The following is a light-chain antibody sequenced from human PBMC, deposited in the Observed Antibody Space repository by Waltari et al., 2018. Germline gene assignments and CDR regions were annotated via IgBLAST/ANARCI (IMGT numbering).Light chain of an antibody. J-gene: IGKJ1*01. CDR2: GAS. CDR1: ESVGSA. CDR3: QQYNYWRT. V-gene: IGKV3-15*01. Sequence: DIEKRQSPNALSVSPGESGPVSCRASESVGSALAWYQHRPGQPPRLHIYGASTRATGIPARFSGSGSGTEFTLTISSLQSEDFAVYYCQQYNYWRTFGQGTKVEIK.